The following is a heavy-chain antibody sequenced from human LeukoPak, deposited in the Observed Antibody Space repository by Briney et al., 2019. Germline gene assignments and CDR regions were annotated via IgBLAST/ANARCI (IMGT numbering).Heavy chain of an antibody. Sequence: GGSLRLSCAASGFTFSSYAMSWVRQAPGKGLEWVSAISGSGGSTYYADSVKGRFTISRDNAKNSLYLQMNSLRAEDTAVYYCARDTPYYYDSSGYEAELDYWGQGTLVTVSS. D-gene: IGHD3-22*01. V-gene: IGHV3-23*01. J-gene: IGHJ4*02. CDR1: GFTFSSYA. CDR3: ARDTPYYYDSSGYEAELDY. CDR2: ISGSGGST.